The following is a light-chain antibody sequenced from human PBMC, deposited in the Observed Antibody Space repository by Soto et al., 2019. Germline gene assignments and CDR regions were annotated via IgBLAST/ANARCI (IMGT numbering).Light chain of an antibody. Sequence: EIVLTQSPGSLSLSPGERATLSGRASQSVSSSYLAWYQHKPGQAPRLLIYGASSRATGIPDRFSGSGSGTDFTLIISRLEPEDFAVYYCQHYGSSSFTFGHGAKLEIK. CDR1: QSVSSSY. J-gene: IGKJ2*01. CDR3: QHYGSSSFT. V-gene: IGKV3-20*01. CDR2: GAS.